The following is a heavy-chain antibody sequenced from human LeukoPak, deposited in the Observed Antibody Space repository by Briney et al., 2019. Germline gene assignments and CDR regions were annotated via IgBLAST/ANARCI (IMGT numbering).Heavy chain of an antibody. Sequence: GGSLRLSCAASGFTFSSYSMNWVRQAPVKGLEWVSYISSSSSTIYYADSVKGRFTISRDNAKNSLYLQMNSLRDEGTAVYYCARDAWELGPRPVGYWGQGTLVTVSS. J-gene: IGHJ4*02. CDR1: GFTFSSYS. V-gene: IGHV3-48*02. D-gene: IGHD1-26*01. CDR2: ISSSSSTI. CDR3: ARDAWELGPRPVGY.